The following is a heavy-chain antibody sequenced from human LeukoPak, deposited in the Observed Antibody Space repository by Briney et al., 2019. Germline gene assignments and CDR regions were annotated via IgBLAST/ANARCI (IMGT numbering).Heavy chain of an antibody. CDR1: GYTFTSCD. V-gene: IGHV1-8*01. CDR3: ARKRGISSAGPSPPSLNWFDP. D-gene: IGHD6-13*01. J-gene: IGHJ5*02. Sequence: ASVKVSCKASGYTFTSCDINWARQATGQGLEWMGWINPSSGNTGYAQKFQGRVTMTRNTSTSTAYMELNSLRSEDTAVYYCARKRGISSAGPSPPSLNWFDPWGQGTLVTVSS. CDR2: INPSSGNT.